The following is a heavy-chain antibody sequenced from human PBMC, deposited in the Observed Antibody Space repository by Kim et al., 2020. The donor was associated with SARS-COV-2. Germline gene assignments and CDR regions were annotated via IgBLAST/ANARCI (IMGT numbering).Heavy chain of an antibody. CDR2: IYYSGTT. Sequence: SETLSLTCSVSGGAISSGGHYWSWIRQIPGKTLEWIGFIYYSGTTYYNPSLRSRVTISVDTAKNKFSLKLSSVTASDTAVYYCTRGLYDFRSGYYADYWGRGALVTVSS. CDR3: TRGLYDFRSGYYADY. V-gene: IGHV4-31*03. J-gene: IGHJ4*02. D-gene: IGHD3-3*01. CDR1: GGAISSGGHY.